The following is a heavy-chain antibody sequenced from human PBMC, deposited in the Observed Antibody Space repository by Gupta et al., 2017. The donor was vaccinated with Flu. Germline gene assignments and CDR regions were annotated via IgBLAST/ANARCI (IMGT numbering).Heavy chain of an antibody. D-gene: IGHD1-26*01. J-gene: IGHJ6*03. Sequence: QVQLVESGGGVVEPGRSLRLSCACSGFPFSWYAMDWVRQAPGKGVEWVAVISYDGSNKYYADSVKGRFTISRDNSKNTLYLQMNSLRAEDTAVYYCARDPAGTGGSYYMAYYYYYMDVWGKGTTVTVSS. CDR2: ISYDGSNK. CDR1: GFPFSWYA. V-gene: IGHV3-30-3*01. CDR3: ARDPAGTGGSYYMAYYYYYMDV.